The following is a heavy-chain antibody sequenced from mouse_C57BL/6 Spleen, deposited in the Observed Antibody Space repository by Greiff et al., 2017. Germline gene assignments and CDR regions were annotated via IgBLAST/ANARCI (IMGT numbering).Heavy chain of an antibody. Sequence: EVQLQQSGPELVKPGASVKISCKASGYTFTDYYMNWVKQSHGKSLEWIGNINPSNGGTNYNEKFKSKATLTVDKSSSTAYMQLSSLTSEDSAVYYCARGSNYIAYWGQGTLVTVAA. V-gene: IGHV1-26*01. D-gene: IGHD2-5*01. CDR2: INPSNGGT. CDR3: ARGSNYIAY. CDR1: GYTFTDYY. J-gene: IGHJ3*01.